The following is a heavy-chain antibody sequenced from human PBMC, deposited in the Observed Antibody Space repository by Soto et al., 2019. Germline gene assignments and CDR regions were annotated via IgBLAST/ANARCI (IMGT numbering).Heavy chain of an antibody. D-gene: IGHD4-17*01. Sequence: ASVKVSCKDSGYSFERYGISWVRQATGQGLEWMGWMNPNSGNTGYAQKFQGRVTMTRNTSISTAYMELSSLRSEDTAVYYCARASDYGDYEVRAFDIWGQGTMVTVSS. J-gene: IGHJ3*02. CDR2: MNPNSGNT. CDR1: GYSFERYG. V-gene: IGHV1-8*01. CDR3: ARASDYGDYEVRAFDI.